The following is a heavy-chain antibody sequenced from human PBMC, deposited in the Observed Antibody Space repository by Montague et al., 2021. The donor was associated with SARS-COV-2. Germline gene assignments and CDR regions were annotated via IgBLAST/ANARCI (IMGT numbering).Heavy chain of an antibody. CDR1: GDSISSSSYN. D-gene: IGHD1-1*01. CDR3: TRHVHMTWPEPSPVLDY. J-gene: IGHJ4*02. V-gene: IGHV4-39*01. CDR2: VHYSGRP. Sequence: SETLSLTCTVSGDSISSSSYNWGWIRQPPGKGLEWIGSVHYSGRPYYNPSLKSRVTIYVDTSKNQLSLKLSSVTAADTAVYYCTRHVHMTWPEPSPVLDYWGQGTLVTVAS.